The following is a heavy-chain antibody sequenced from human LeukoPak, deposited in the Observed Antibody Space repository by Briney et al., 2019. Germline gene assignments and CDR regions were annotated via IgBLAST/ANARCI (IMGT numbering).Heavy chain of an antibody. CDR1: GGSFSGYY. Sequence: SETLSLTCAVYGGSFSGYYWSWIRQPPGKGLEWIGEINHSGSTNYNPSLKSRVTISVDTSENQFSLKLSSVTAADTAVYYCARSTLRPYYYDSSGYFSAFDIWGQGTMVTVSS. CDR3: ARSTLRPYYYDSSGYFSAFDI. V-gene: IGHV4-34*01. D-gene: IGHD3-22*01. J-gene: IGHJ3*02. CDR2: INHSGST.